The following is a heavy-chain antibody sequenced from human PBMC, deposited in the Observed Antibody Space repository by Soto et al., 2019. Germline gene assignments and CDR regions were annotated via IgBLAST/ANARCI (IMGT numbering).Heavy chain of an antibody. V-gene: IGHV3-23*01. D-gene: IGHD1-26*01. J-gene: IGHJ6*03. CDR3: ANSRRGSIVHYYYIDV. CDR1: GFTFSTYA. Sequence: EVQLLESGGGLVQPGGSLRLSCAASGFTFSTYAMSWVRQAPGQGLEWVSAFSSSGGSTYYADSVKGRFTISGDNSKNTLYLQMNSLRAEDTAVYYCANSRRGSIVHYYYIDVWGKGTTVTVSS. CDR2: FSSSGGST.